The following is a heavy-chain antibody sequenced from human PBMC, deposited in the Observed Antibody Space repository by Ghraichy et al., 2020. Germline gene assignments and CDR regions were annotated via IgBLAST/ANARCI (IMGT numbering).Heavy chain of an antibody. Sequence: TLSLTCAVSGGSISSSNWWSWVRQPPGKGLECIGEIYHTGSTHYNPSLKSRVTISVDKSKNQFSLKLSSVTAADTAVYYCARVGSGSGADYWGQGTLVTVSS. CDR1: GGSISSSNW. J-gene: IGHJ4*02. V-gene: IGHV4-4*02. D-gene: IGHD2-15*01. CDR3: ARVGSGSGADY. CDR2: IYHTGST.